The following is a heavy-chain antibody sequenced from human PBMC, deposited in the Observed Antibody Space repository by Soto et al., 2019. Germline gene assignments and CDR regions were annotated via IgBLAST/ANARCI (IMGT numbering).Heavy chain of an antibody. D-gene: IGHD2-15*01. V-gene: IGHV4-38-2*01. J-gene: IGHJ5*02. CDR3: ARRFYCSGGSCRFFNWFDP. Sequence: TLSLTCAVSGYSISSGYYWGWIRQPPGKGLEWIGSIYHSGSTYYNPSLKSRVTISVDTSKNQFSLKLSSVTAADTAVYYCARRFYCSGGSCRFFNWFDPWGQGTLVTVSS. CDR2: IYHSGST. CDR1: GYSISSGYY.